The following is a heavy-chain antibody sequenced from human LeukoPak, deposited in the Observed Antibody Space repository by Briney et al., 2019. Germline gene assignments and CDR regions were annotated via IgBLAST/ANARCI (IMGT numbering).Heavy chain of an antibody. Sequence: GGSLRLSCAASGFTVSSNYMSWVRQAPGKGLEWVSVIYSGGSTYYADSVKGRFTISRDNSKNTLYLQMNSLRAEDTAVYYCARVYDILNGAMTCDYWGQGTLVTVSS. V-gene: IGHV3-53*01. CDR1: GFTVSSNY. CDR2: IYSGGST. CDR3: ARVYDILNGAMTCDY. D-gene: IGHD3-9*01. J-gene: IGHJ4*02.